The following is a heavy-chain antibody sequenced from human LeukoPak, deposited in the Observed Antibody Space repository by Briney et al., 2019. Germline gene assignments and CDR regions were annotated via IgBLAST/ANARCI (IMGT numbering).Heavy chain of an antibody. V-gene: IGHV1-2*02. J-gene: IGHJ4*02. D-gene: IGHD3-3*01. Sequence: ASVKVSCKASGYTFTGYYMHWVRQAPGQGLEWMGWINPNSGGTNYAQKFQGRVTMTRDTSISTAYMELSRLRSDDTAVYYCASPLDDFWSGYDYWGKETLVTVSS. CDR3: ASPLDDFWSGYDY. CDR2: INPNSGGT. CDR1: GYTFTGYY.